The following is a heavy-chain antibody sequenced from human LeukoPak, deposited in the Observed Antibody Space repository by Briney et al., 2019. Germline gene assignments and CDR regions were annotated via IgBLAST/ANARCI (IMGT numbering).Heavy chain of an antibody. J-gene: IGHJ3*02. CDR3: ARDNTTSAFDI. V-gene: IGHV3-30*01. Sequence: QPGGSLRLSCAASGITFSSYAMHWVRQAPGKGLEWVAVISYDGSNKYYADSVKGRFTISRDNSKNTLYLQMNSLRAEDTAVYYCARDNTTSAFDIWGQGTMVTVSS. D-gene: IGHD1-14*01. CDR1: GITFSSYA. CDR2: ISYDGSNK.